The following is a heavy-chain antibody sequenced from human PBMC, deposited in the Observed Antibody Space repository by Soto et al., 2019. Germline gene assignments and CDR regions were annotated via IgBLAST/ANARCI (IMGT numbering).Heavy chain of an antibody. CDR1: GFTFSSYG. CDR3: ARASEKQETGYGEGAFDI. D-gene: IGHD3-10*01. J-gene: IGHJ3*02. V-gene: IGHV3-30*03. CDR2: ISYDGSNK. Sequence: GGSLRLSCASSGFTFSSYGMHWVRQAPGKGLEWVAVISYDGSNKYYADSAKGRFTLTRDTSISTAYMELNRLKSDDTAVYYCARASEKQETGYGEGAFDIWGQGTMVTVSS.